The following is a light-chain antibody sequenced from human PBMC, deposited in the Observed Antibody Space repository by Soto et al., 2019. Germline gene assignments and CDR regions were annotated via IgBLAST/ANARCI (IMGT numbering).Light chain of an antibody. Sequence: DIQMTQSPSSLSASVGDTATITCRASQSISNFLNWYQQKPGKAPKLLIYASSSLQSGVPSRFSGSGSGTDFTLTVSSLQPEDVATYYCQQTYSFPRTFGQGTKVEIK. J-gene: IGKJ1*01. CDR3: QQTYSFPRT. CDR1: QSISNF. V-gene: IGKV1-39*01. CDR2: ASS.